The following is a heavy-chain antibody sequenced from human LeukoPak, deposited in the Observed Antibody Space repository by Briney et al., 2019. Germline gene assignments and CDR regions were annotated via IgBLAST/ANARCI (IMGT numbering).Heavy chain of an antibody. D-gene: IGHD3-22*01. CDR3: TRDYYDSSGLPFDY. CDR2: ISSISHYI. Sequence: GGSLSLSCALSAHSFRSHSVNWVRQAPGGGLEWVSSISSISHYIYYADSVKGRFTIFRDNAKNSLYLQMNSLRAEDTALYYCTRDYYDSSGLPFDYWGQGTLVTVSS. CDR1: AHSFRSHS. V-gene: IGHV3-21*01. J-gene: IGHJ4*02.